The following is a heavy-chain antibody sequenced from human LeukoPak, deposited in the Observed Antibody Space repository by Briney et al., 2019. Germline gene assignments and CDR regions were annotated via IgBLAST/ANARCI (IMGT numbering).Heavy chain of an antibody. V-gene: IGHV3-48*03. CDR1: GFTFSNYE. D-gene: IGHD6-13*01. Sequence: GGSLRLSCAASGFTFSNYEMNWVRQAPGKGLEWVSYISSSGYTTNYADSVKGRFTISRDNAKNSLYLQMNSPRAEDTAVYYCARPRYSSSWSYWGQGTLVTVSS. CDR2: ISSSGYTT. J-gene: IGHJ4*02. CDR3: ARPRYSSSWSY.